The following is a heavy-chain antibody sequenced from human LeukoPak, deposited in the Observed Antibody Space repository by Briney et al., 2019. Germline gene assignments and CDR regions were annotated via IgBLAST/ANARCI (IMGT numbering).Heavy chain of an antibody. CDR2: ISYDGTTK. D-gene: IGHD3-10*01. CDR3: AKDRHYGSGTTDS. V-gene: IGHV3-30*18. Sequence: PGGSLRLSCAASGSTLTSFAIHWVRQAPGKGLEWVAVISYDGTTKFYADSVKGRFTISRDNSKNMLYLQMNSLRDEDTAVYYCAKDRHYGSGTTDSWGQGTLVTVSS. CDR1: GSTLTSFA. J-gene: IGHJ4*02.